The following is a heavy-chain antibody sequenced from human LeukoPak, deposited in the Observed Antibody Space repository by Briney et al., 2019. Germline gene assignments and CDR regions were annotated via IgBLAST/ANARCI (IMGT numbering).Heavy chain of an antibody. Sequence: GGSLRLSCAASGFTFSSYAMSWVRQAPGKGLEWVSAISGSGGSTYYADSVKGRFTISRDNSKNTLYLQMNSLRAEDTAVYYCARDGGLRGNAFDIWGQGTMVTVSS. CDR2: ISGSGGST. CDR1: GFTFSSYA. D-gene: IGHD3-10*01. CDR3: ARDGGLRGNAFDI. V-gene: IGHV3-23*01. J-gene: IGHJ3*02.